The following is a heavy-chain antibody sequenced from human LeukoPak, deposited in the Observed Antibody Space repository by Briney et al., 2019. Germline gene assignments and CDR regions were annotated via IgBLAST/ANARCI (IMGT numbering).Heavy chain of an antibody. Sequence: PSETLSLTCTVSGGSISSSSYYWGWIRQPPGKGLEWIGSIYYSGSTYYNPSLKSRVTISVDTSKNQFSLKLSSVTAADTAVYYCARGWSEDTSRGRGGDFDYWGQGTLVTVSS. D-gene: IGHD5-18*01. CDR3: ARGWSEDTSRGRGGDFDY. V-gene: IGHV4-39*07. CDR1: GGSISSSSYY. J-gene: IGHJ4*02. CDR2: IYYSGST.